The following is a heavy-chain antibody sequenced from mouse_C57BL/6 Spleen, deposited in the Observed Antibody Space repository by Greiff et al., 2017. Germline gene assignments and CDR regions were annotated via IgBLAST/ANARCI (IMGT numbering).Heavy chain of an antibody. D-gene: IGHD1-1*01. CDR3: ARDYYGSSGYFDV. CDR2: INPNNGGT. J-gene: IGHJ1*03. V-gene: IGHV1-18*01. CDR1: GYTFTDYN. Sequence: VQLKQSGPELVKPGASVKIPCKASGYTFTDYNMDWVKQSHGKSLEWIGDINPNNGGTIYNQKFKGKATLTVDKSSSTAYMELRSLTSEDTAVYDCARDYYGSSGYFDVWGTGTTVTVSS.